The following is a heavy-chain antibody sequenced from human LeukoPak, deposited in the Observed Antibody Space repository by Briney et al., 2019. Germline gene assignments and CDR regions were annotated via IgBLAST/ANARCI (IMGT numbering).Heavy chain of an antibody. CDR3: ARDHNGPFDY. V-gene: IGHV4-34*01. CDR2: INHSGST. CDR1: GGSFSGYY. Sequence: PSETLSLTCAVYGGSFSGYYWSWIRQPPGKGLEWIGEINHSGSTNYNPSLKSRVTISVDTSKNQFSLKLSSATAADTAVYYCARDHNGPFDYWGQGTLVTVSS. J-gene: IGHJ4*02. D-gene: IGHD1-14*01.